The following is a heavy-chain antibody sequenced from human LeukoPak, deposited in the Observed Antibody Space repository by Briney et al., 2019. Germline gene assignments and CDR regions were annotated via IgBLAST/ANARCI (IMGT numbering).Heavy chain of an antibody. Sequence: SETLSLTCTVSNFSITSNYYWVWIRQPPGKRLEWIGSIYHAGATFYNPSLKSRLTISVDTSKNQFSLKLSSVTGADTAVYYCASGSVTTLLFDFWGQGTLVTVSS. D-gene: IGHD3-10*01. V-gene: IGHV4-38-2*02. CDR1: NFSITSNYY. J-gene: IGHJ4*02. CDR3: ASGSVTTLLFDF. CDR2: IYHAGAT.